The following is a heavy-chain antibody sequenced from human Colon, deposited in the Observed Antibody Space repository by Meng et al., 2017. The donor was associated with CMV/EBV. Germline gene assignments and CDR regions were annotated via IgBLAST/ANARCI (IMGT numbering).Heavy chain of an antibody. CDR1: GASISSMIYY. CDR3: VSSSGYKAFLDY. V-gene: IGHV4-39*07. Sequence: SETLSLTCNVSGASISSMIYYWGWIRQSPGKGLEWIGSIYYSGTTYHSPSFKSRVTISIDTYKNQFSLRLRSVTVADTAVYCCVSSSGYKAFLDYWGLGIQVTVSS. J-gene: IGHJ4*01. D-gene: IGHD5-12*01. CDR2: IYYSGTT.